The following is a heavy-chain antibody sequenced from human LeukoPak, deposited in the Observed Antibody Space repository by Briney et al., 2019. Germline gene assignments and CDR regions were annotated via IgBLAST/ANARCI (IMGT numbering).Heavy chain of an antibody. J-gene: IGHJ4*02. CDR3: ARDWYYYDSSGYYPYFDY. D-gene: IGHD3-22*01. V-gene: IGHV4-39*07. CDR1: GDSISSSSYY. CDR2: IHYSGST. Sequence: SETLSLTCTVSGDSISSSSYYWGWIRQPPGKGLEWIGSIHYSGSTYYNPSLKSRATISVDTSKNLFSLKLTSVTAADTAVYYCARDWYYYDSSGYYPYFDYWGQGTLVAVSS.